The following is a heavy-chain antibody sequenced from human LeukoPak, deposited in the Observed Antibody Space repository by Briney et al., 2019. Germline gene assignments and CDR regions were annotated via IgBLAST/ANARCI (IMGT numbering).Heavy chain of an antibody. CDR2: ISGSGGST. Sequence: GGSLRLSCAASGFTFSSYAMSWVRQAPGNGLEWVSAISGSGGSTYYADSVKGRFTISRDNSKNTLYLQMNSLRAEDTAVYYCAKASVYCSGGSCAYYYYYGMDVWGQGTTVTVSS. D-gene: IGHD2-15*01. J-gene: IGHJ6*02. CDR3: AKASVYCSGGSCAYYYYYGMDV. V-gene: IGHV3-23*01. CDR1: GFTFSSYA.